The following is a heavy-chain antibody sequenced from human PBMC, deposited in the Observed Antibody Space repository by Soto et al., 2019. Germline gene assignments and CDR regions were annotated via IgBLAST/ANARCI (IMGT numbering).Heavy chain of an antibody. CDR1: GYTFTSYG. Sequence: QVQLVQSGAEVKKPGASVKVSCKASGYTFTSYGISWVRQAPGQGLEWMGWISAYNGNTNYAQKPQXXXTXXKAASKSKAYMELRSPRSDDTAVYYCARDLPPVDYWGQGPLVTVSS. CDR3: ARDLPPVDY. V-gene: IGHV1-18*01. J-gene: IGHJ4*02. CDR2: ISAYNGNT.